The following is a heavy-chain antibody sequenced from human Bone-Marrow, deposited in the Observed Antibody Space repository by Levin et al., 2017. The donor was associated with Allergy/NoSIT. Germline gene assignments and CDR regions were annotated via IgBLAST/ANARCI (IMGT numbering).Heavy chain of an antibody. CDR1: GYTFTGYY. CDR3: ARGGGDITVVVGAFDI. D-gene: IGHD2-2*01. CDR2: INPKSGDT. V-gene: IGHV1-2*06. J-gene: IGHJ3*02. Sequence: GASVKVSCKASGYTFTGYYINWVRQAPGQGLEWMGQINPKSGDTNYAQRFQGRVTMTRDSSISTVYMELSRLTSDDTAVYYCARGGGDITVVVGAFDIWGQGTMVTVSS.